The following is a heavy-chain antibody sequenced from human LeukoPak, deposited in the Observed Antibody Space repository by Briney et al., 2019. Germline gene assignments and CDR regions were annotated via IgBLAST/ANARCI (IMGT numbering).Heavy chain of an antibody. Sequence: GGSLRLSCSASGFTFSSYGMKWVRQAPGKGLEWVAVISFDGSNKYYADSVKGRFTISGDSSKNTLYLQMNSLRAEDTAVYYCTRDRPNYDILTGPTAYYMDVWGKGTTVTISS. CDR1: GFTFSSYG. V-gene: IGHV3-30*03. CDR2: ISFDGSNK. J-gene: IGHJ6*03. D-gene: IGHD3-9*01. CDR3: TRDRPNYDILTGPTAYYMDV.